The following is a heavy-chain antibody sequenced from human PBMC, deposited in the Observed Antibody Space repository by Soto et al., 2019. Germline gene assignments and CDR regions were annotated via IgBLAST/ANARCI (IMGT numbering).Heavy chain of an antibody. D-gene: IGHD6-13*01. CDR2: ISSNGGST. CDR3: VKPDTQQIPGLNIAAAGYYFDY. Sequence: GGSLRLSCSASGFTFSSYAMHWVRQAPGKGLEYVSAISSNGGSTYYADSVKGRFTISRDNSKNTLYLQMSSLRAEDTAVYYCVKPDTQQIPGLNIAAAGYYFDYWGQGTLVTVSS. J-gene: IGHJ4*02. CDR1: GFTFSSYA. V-gene: IGHV3-64D*08.